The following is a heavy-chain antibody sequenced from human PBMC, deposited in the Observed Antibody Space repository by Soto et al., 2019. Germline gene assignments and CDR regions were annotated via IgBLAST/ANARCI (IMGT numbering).Heavy chain of an antibody. V-gene: IGHV4-34*01. D-gene: IGHD4-17*01. Sequence: QVQLQQWGAGLLKPSETLSLTCAVYGGSFNGYFWSWIRQSPGKGLEWIGEINHSGRTNYNPSLKSRVTTSVDTSKNQFSPKLTSVTAADTAVYYCARGWDYGDYAWFDPWGQGTLVTVSS. J-gene: IGHJ5*02. CDR1: GGSFNGYF. CDR2: INHSGRT. CDR3: ARGWDYGDYAWFDP.